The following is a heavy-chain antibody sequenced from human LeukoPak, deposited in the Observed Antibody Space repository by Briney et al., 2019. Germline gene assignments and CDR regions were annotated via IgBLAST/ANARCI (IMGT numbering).Heavy chain of an antibody. J-gene: IGHJ4*02. Sequence: GGSLRLSCVGSGFTFRTYWMNWVRQAPGKGLEWVANIKPDGSEKYYADSVRGRFTISRDNAKNSLYLQMNSLRAEDTAVYYCARENIVGSTWGDIDYWGQGTLVTVSS. CDR2: IKPDGSEK. CDR3: ARENIVGSTWGDIDY. V-gene: IGHV3-7*01. CDR1: GFTFRTYW. D-gene: IGHD1-26*01.